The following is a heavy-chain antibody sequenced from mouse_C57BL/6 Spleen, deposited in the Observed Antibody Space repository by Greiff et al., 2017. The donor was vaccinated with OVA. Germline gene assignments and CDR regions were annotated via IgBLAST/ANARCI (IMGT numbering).Heavy chain of an antibody. J-gene: IGHJ1*03. CDR3: ASGTTVVRYFDV. D-gene: IGHD1-1*01. V-gene: IGHV1-64*01. Sequence: QVQLQQSGAELVKPGASVKLSCKASGYTFTSYWMHWVKQRPGQGLEWIGMIHPNSGSTNYNEKFKSKATLTVDKSSSTAYMQLSSLTSEDSAVYYCASGTTVVRYFDVWGTGTTVTVSS. CDR2: IHPNSGST. CDR1: GYTFTSYW.